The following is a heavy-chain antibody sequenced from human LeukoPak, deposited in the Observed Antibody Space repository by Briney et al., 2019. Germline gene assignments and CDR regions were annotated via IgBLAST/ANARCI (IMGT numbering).Heavy chain of an antibody. J-gene: IGHJ4*02. D-gene: IGHD4-23*01. V-gene: IGHV3-21*01. CDR3: ARTTVVTLIDY. CDR1: GFTFSSYS. CDR2: ITSSGSYI. Sequence: GVSLRLSCAASGFTFSSYSLSWVRQAPGRGLEWVASITSSGSYIYYADSLKGRFTISRDNAENSLYLQMNSLRVEDTAVYYCARTTVVTLIDYWGQGTLVTVSS.